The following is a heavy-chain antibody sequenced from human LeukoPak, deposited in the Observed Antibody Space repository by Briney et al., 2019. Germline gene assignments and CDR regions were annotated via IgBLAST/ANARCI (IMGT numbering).Heavy chain of an antibody. CDR1: GFTFSSYS. CDR2: ISGSGGST. V-gene: IGHV3-23*01. J-gene: IGHJ6*03. D-gene: IGHD3-3*01. CDR3: AKGPRYYDFWSGSGYMDV. Sequence: HTGGSLRLSCAASGFTFSSYSMNWVRQAPGKGLEWVSAISGSGGSTYYADSVKGRFTISRDNSKNTLYLQMNSLRAEDTAVYYCAKGPRYYDFWSGSGYMDVWGKGTTVTVSS.